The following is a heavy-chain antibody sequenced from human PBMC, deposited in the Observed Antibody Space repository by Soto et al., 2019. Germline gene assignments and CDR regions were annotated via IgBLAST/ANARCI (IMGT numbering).Heavy chain of an antibody. V-gene: IGHV5-10-1*01. D-gene: IGHD3-3*01. Sequence: PGESLKISCKGSGYSFTSYWISWVRQMPGKGLEWMGRIDPSDSYTNYSPSFQGHVTISADKSISTAYLQWSSLKASDTAMYYCTTRSGGRYNWFDPWGQGTLVTVSS. CDR3: TTRSGGRYNWFDP. CDR2: IDPSDSYT. CDR1: GYSFTSYW. J-gene: IGHJ5*02.